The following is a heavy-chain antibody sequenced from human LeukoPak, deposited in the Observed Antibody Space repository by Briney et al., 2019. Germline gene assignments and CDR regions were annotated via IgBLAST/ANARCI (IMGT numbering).Heavy chain of an antibody. CDR1: KFTFSNYA. CDR3: AKRSNFWTGYLDY. J-gene: IGHJ4*02. V-gene: IGHV3-23*01. Sequence: GGSLRPSCTASKFTFSNYAMSWVRQAPGKGLEWVSVISGSGGSTYYADSVKGRFTIFRDNPKDTLFLQMNSLRTEDTAVYYCAKRSNFWTGYLDYWGQGTLVTVSS. CDR2: ISGSGGST. D-gene: IGHD3/OR15-3a*01.